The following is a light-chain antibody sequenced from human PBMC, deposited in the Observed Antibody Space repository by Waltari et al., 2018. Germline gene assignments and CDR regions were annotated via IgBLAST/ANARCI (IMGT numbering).Light chain of an antibody. J-gene: IGKJ2*01. CDR1: QSVSSSY. Sequence: EIVLTQSPGTLSLSPGERATLSCRASQSVSSSYLAWYQQKPGQPPRLLIYAASSRATGIPDRFSGSGSGTDFTLTIGRLEPEDFAVYYCQQYGSSVYTFGQGTKLEIE. CDR2: AAS. CDR3: QQYGSSVYT. V-gene: IGKV3-20*01.